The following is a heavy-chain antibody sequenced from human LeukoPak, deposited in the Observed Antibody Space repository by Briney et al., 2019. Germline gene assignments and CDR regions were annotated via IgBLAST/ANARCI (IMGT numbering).Heavy chain of an antibody. CDR3: AKDFSIFGVVTFDY. CDR2: ISSSGGST. J-gene: IGHJ4*02. D-gene: IGHD3-3*01. V-gene: IGHV3-23*01. CDR1: GFSLRSYS. Sequence: PGGSLRLSCAASGFSLRSYSMNWVRQAPGKGLEWVSAISSSGGSTYYADSVKGRFTISRDNSKNTLYLQMNSLRAEDTAVYYCAKDFSIFGVVTFDYWGQGTLVTVSP.